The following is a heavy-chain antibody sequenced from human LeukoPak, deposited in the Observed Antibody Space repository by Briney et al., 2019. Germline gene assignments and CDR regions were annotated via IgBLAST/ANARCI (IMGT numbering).Heavy chain of an antibody. D-gene: IGHD2-2*01. CDR3: ARDQGEGYCSSTSCYERLDY. J-gene: IGHJ4*02. CDR2: IYSGDTT. Sequence: GGSLRLSCAASEFSVSSNYMSWVRQAPGKGLEWVSVIYSGDTTYYADSVKGRFIISRDNSKNTLVLQMNSLRAEDTAVYYCARDQGEGYCSSTSCYERLDYWGQGTLVTVSS. CDR1: EFSVSSNY. V-gene: IGHV3-66*01.